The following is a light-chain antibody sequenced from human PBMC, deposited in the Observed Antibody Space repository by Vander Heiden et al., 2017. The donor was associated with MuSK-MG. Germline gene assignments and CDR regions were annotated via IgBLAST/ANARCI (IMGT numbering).Light chain of an antibody. V-gene: IGKV1-39*01. J-gene: IGKJ3*01. CDR3: QQSDSTPLT. CDR2: AAS. Sequence: DIQMTQSPSSLSASVGDRVTITCRASQSISSYLNWYQQKPGKAPKLLIYAASSLQSRVPSRFSGSGSGTDFTLTISSLQPEDFATYYCQQSDSTPLTFGHGTKVDIK. CDR1: QSISSY.